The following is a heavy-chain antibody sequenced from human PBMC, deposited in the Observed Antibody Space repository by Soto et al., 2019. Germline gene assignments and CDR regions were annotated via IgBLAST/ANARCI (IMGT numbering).Heavy chain of an antibody. J-gene: IGHJ4*02. CDR3: ARGPYFYESGSPPWSTAD. Sequence: ASVKVSCKASGYTFTSYGISWVRQAPGQGLEWMGWISAYNGNTNYAQKLQDRVTMTTDTSTSTAYMVLRSLRSDDTAVYYCARGPYFYESGSPPWSTADWGQGTLVTVSS. V-gene: IGHV1-18*01. CDR2: ISAYNGNT. CDR1: GYTFTSYG. D-gene: IGHD3-10*01.